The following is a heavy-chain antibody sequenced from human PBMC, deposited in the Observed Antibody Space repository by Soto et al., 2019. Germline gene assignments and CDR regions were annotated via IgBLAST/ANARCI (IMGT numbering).Heavy chain of an antibody. D-gene: IGHD6-13*01. J-gene: IGHJ4*02. V-gene: IGHV2-5*02. CDR2: IYWDDDK. CDR1: GFSLSTSGVG. CDR3: AHSQTGIAAAAIFDY. Sequence: QITLKESGPTLVKPTQTLTLTCTFSGFSLSTSGVGVGWIRQPPGKDLEWLALIYWDDDKRYSPSLKSRLTITKDTSKNQVVLTMTNMEPVDTATYYCAHSQTGIAAAAIFDYWGQGTLVTVSS.